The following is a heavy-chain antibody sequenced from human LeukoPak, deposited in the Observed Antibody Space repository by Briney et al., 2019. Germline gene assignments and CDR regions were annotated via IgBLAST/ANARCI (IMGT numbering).Heavy chain of an antibody. Sequence: SETLSLTCAVYGGSFSGYYWSWIRQPPGKGLEWIGEINHSGSTNYNPSLKSRVTISVDTSKNQFSLTVSSVTAADTAVYYCARDSGPLLSLDYWGQGTLVTVSS. D-gene: IGHD2-15*01. CDR2: INHSGST. CDR3: ARDSGPLLSLDY. V-gene: IGHV4-34*01. J-gene: IGHJ4*02. CDR1: GGSFSGYY.